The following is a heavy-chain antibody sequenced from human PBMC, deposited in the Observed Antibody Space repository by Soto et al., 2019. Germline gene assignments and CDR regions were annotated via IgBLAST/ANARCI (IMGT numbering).Heavy chain of an antibody. CDR1: ASIFTSPY. CDR3: VKGQGDHGDRQYF. CDR2: INPNSGGT. J-gene: IGHJ1*01. Sequence: APVKFSCKTSASIFTSPYSNWVRHPPGQGLEWMGWINPNSGGTNYAQKFQGRVTMTRDTSISTLYMELSRVRYDDTALYYCVKGQGDHGDRQYF. V-gene: IGHV1-2*02.